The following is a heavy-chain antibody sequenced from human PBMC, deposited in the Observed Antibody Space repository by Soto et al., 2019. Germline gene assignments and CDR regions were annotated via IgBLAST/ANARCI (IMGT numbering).Heavy chain of an antibody. CDR2: IYYSGST. J-gene: IGHJ5*02. Sequence: SETLSLTCTVSGGSISSGGYYWSWIRQHPGKGLEWIGYIYYSGSTYYNPSLKSRVTISVDTSKNQFSLKLSSVTAADTAVYYCARDRTRTYYYDSSGSSWGQGTLVTVSS. V-gene: IGHV4-31*03. D-gene: IGHD3-22*01. CDR3: ARDRTRTYYYDSSGSS. CDR1: GGSISSGGYY.